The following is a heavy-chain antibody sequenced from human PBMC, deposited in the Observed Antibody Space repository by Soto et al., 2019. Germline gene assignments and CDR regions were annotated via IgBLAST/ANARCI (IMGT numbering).Heavy chain of an antibody. Sequence: PGGSLRLSCAASGFTFSSYWMHWVRQAPGKGLVWVSRINSDGSSTSYADSVKGRFTISRDNAKNTLYLQMNSLRAEDTAVYYCAREQDLEWLLHYYYYGMVVWGQGTTVTVSS. CDR2: INSDGSST. CDR3: AREQDLEWLLHYYYYGMVV. D-gene: IGHD3-3*01. CDR1: GFTFSSYW. V-gene: IGHV3-74*01. J-gene: IGHJ6*02.